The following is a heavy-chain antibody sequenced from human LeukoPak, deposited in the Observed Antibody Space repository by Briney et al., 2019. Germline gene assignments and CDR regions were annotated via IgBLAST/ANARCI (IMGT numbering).Heavy chain of an antibody. CDR3: ARVANIVVVTAIARGIFDY. J-gene: IGHJ4*02. CDR1: GYSISSGYY. CDR2: IYHSGST. D-gene: IGHD2-21*02. V-gene: IGHV4-38-2*02. Sequence: SETLSLTCTVSGYSISSGYYWGWIRQPPGKGLEWIGSIYHSGSTYYNPSLKSRVTILVDTSKNQFSLKLSSVTAADTAVYYCARVANIVVVTAIARGIFDYWGQGTLVTVSS.